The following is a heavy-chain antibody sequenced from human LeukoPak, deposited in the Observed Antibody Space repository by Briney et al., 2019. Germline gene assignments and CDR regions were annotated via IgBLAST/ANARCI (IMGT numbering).Heavy chain of an antibody. J-gene: IGHJ4*02. Sequence: GRSLRLSCAASGFRFNNYAMNWVRQAPGKGLEWVAVISYDGGNKYYADSVKGRFTISRDNSKNTLYLQMNSLRAEDTAVYYCVRDGDNHYDSSGFYMFYFDYWGQGTLVTVSS. CDR2: ISYDGGNK. CDR1: GFRFNNYA. D-gene: IGHD3-22*01. CDR3: VRDGDNHYDSSGFYMFYFDY. V-gene: IGHV3-30-3*01.